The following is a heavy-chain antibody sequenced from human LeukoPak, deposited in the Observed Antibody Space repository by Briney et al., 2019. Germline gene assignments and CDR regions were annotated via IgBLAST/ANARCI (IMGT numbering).Heavy chain of an antibody. CDR1: GYTFTSYG. J-gene: IGHJ3*02. CDR3: ARDCSSTSCYHDAFDI. V-gene: IGHV1-18*01. Sequence: ASVKVSCKASGYTFTSYGISWVRQAPGQGLEWMGWISAYNGNTNYAQKLQGRVTMTTDTSTSTAYMELRSLRSDDTAVYCCARDCSSTSCYHDAFDIWGQGTMVTVSS. CDR2: ISAYNGNT. D-gene: IGHD2-2*01.